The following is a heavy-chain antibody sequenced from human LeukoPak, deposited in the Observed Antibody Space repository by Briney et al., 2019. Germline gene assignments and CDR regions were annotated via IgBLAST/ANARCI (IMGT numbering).Heavy chain of an antibody. J-gene: IGHJ6*03. D-gene: IGHD3-10*02. CDR2: IYYSGST. CDR1: GGSISSSSYY. V-gene: IGHV4-39*01. Sequence: PSETLSLTCTVSGGSISSSSYYWGWIRQPPGKGLEWIGSIYYSGSTYYKPSLKSRVTISVDTSKNQFSLKLSSVTAADTAVYYCARHVPGGYYYYYYMDVWGKGTTVTVSS. CDR3: ARHVPGGYYYYYYMDV.